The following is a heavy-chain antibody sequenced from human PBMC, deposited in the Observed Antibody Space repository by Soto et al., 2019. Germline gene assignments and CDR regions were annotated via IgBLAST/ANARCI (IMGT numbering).Heavy chain of an antibody. J-gene: IGHJ6*02. D-gene: IGHD3-10*01. Sequence: SVKVSCKASGYSFTNNDVSWLRQATGQGLEWMGGIIPIFGTANYAQKFQGRVTITADESTSTAYMELSSLRSEDTAVYYCARWDSMVRGVTGRDVWGQGTTVTVSS. V-gene: IGHV1-69*13. CDR2: IIPIFGTA. CDR3: ARWDSMVRGVTGRDV. CDR1: GYSFTNND.